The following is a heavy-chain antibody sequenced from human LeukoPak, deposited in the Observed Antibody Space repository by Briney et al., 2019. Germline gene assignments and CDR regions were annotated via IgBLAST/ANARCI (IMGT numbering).Heavy chain of an antibody. CDR2: ISSSSSTI. Sequence: GGSLRLSCAASGFTFSSYSMNWVRQAPGKGREGVSYISSSSSTIYYADSVKGRFTISRDNAKNSLYLQMNSLRAEDTAGYYCARDSDYVWGSYRLDYWGQGTLVTVSS. J-gene: IGHJ4*02. CDR1: GFTFSSYS. V-gene: IGHV3-48*01. CDR3: ARDSDYVWGSYRLDY. D-gene: IGHD3-16*02.